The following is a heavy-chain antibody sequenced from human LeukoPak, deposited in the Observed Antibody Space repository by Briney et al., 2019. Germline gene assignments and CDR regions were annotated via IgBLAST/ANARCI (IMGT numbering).Heavy chain of an antibody. Sequence: GRSLRLSCAASGFTFSSYAMHWVRQAPGKGLEWVAVISYDGSNKYYADSVKGRFTISRDNSKNTLYLQMNSLRAEDTAVYYCAKVIRVRGVIPDYWGQGTLVTVSS. CDR2: ISYDGSNK. V-gene: IGHV3-30*04. CDR1: GFTFSSYA. J-gene: IGHJ4*02. D-gene: IGHD3-10*01. CDR3: AKVIRVRGVIPDY.